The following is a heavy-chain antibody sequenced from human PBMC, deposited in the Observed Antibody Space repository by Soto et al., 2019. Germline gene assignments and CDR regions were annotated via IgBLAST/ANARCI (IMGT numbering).Heavy chain of an antibody. J-gene: IGHJ6*02. CDR3: ARDLRRYDFWSGYWNYYYYYGMDV. Sequence: GASVKVSCKASGYTFTSYGISWVRQAPGQGLEWMGWISAYNGNTNYAQKLQGRVTMTTDTSTSTAYMELRSLRSDDTAVYYCARDLRRYDFWSGYWNYYYYYGMDVWGQGTTVTVSS. V-gene: IGHV1-18*04. CDR1: GYTFTSYG. CDR2: ISAYNGNT. D-gene: IGHD3-3*01.